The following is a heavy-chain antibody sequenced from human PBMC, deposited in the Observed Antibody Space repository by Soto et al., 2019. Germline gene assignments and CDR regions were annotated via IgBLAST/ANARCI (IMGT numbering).Heavy chain of an antibody. V-gene: IGHV4-4*02. CDR2: IHQSGST. CDR3: ARVPIIVEIPHAPSGCFDP. J-gene: IGHJ5*02. D-gene: IGHD2-2*01. Sequence: NPWETLSLTCTVSGDSISKTNWWSWVRQPPGKGLEWIGEIHQSGSTNYSPSLKGRVTISVDNSKNQFSLKLRSVSAADTAVYYCARVPIIVEIPHAPSGCFDPWGQGTLVTVSS. CDR1: GDSISKTNW.